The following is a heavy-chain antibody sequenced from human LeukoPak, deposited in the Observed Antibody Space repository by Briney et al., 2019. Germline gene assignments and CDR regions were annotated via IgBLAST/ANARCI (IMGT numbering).Heavy chain of an antibody. J-gene: IGHJ6*03. CDR2: INPNSGGT. CDR3: ARSRAMAAYYYYYYMDV. CDR1: GYTFTGYY. Sequence: GASVKVSCKASGYTFTGYYMHWVRQAPGQGLEWMGWINPNSGGTNYAQKFQGRVNMTRDTSISTAYMELSRLRSDDTAVYYCARSRAMAAYYYYYYMDVWGKGTTVTVSS. V-gene: IGHV1-2*02. D-gene: IGHD5-18*01.